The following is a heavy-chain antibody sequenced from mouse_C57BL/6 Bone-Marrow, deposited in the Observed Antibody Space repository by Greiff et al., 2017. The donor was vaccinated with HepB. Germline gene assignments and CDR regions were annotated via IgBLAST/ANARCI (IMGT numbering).Heavy chain of an antibody. Sequence: EVQLVESGPGLVKPSQSLSLTCSVTGYSITSGYYWNWIRQFPGNKLEWMGYISYDGSNNYNPSLKNRISITRDTSKNQFFLKLNSVTTEDTATYYCARRGYGDYGSYWYFDVWGTGTTVTVSS. V-gene: IGHV3-6*01. CDR3: ARRGYGDYGSYWYFDV. J-gene: IGHJ1*03. CDR2: ISYDGSN. CDR1: GYSITSGYY. D-gene: IGHD2-13*01.